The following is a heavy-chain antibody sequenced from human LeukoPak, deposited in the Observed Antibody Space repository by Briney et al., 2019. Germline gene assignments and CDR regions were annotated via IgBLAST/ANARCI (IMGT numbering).Heavy chain of an antibody. D-gene: IGHD3-9*01. CDR1: GGSISSYY. CDR3: ARLYFDWPGWYFDL. Sequence: SETLSLTCTVSGGSISSYYWSWIRQPPGKGLEWIGYIYYSGSTNYNPSLKSRVTISVDTSKNQFSLKLSSVAAADTAVYYCARLYFDWPGWYFDLWGRGTLVTVSS. CDR2: IYYSGST. J-gene: IGHJ2*01. V-gene: IGHV4-59*01.